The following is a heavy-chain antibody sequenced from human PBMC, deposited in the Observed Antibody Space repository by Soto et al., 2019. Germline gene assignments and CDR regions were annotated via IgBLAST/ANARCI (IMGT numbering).Heavy chain of an antibody. V-gene: IGHV4-4*02. Sequence: LSLTCAVSGGSSTSNNWWTWVRQPPGQGLEWIGEIYRTGSTNYNPSLKSRVTISLDKSENQFSLKVTSLTAADTAVYYCASRDPGTSVDYWGQGTLVTVSS. J-gene: IGHJ4*02. CDR3: ASRDPGTSVDY. D-gene: IGHD1-7*01. CDR2: IYRTGST. CDR1: GGSSTSNNW.